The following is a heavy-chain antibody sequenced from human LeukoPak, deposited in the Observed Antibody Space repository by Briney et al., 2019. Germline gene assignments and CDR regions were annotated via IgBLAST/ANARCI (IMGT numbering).Heavy chain of an antibody. Sequence: RASETLSLTCTVSGGSISSSSYYWGWIRQPPGKGLEWIGSIYYSGSTYYNPSLKSRVTISVDTSKNQFSLKLSSVTAADTAVYYCARGRWAKRMTLDYWGQGTLVTVSS. V-gene: IGHV4-39*07. CDR1: GGSISSSSYY. CDR2: IYYSGST. CDR3: ARGRWAKRMTLDY. J-gene: IGHJ4*02. D-gene: IGHD1-1*01.